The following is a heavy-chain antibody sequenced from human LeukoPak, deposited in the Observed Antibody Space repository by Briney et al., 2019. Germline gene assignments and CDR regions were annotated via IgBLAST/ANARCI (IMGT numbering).Heavy chain of an antibody. CDR2: IYSGGST. J-gene: IGHJ3*02. Sequence: PGGSLRLSCAASGFTFSSYSMNWVRQAPGKGLEWVSVIYSGGSTYYADSVKGRFTISRDNSKNTLYLQMNSLRAEDTAVYYCARVIHYYGNAFDIWGQGTMVTVSS. D-gene: IGHD3-10*01. CDR3: ARVIHYYGNAFDI. V-gene: IGHV3-66*01. CDR1: GFTFSSYS.